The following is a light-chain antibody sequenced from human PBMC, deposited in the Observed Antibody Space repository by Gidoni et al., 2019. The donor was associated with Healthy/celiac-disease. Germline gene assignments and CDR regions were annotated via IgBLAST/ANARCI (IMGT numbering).Light chain of an antibody. CDR2: DAS. V-gene: IGKV3-11*01. CDR1: QSVSSY. Sequence: EIVLTQPPATLSLSPGERATLSCRASQSVSSYLAWYQQRPGQAPRLLIYDASNRATGIPARFSGSGSGTDFNITISSLEPEDFAVYYCQQRSNWPPTWTFGPGTKVEIK. J-gene: IGKJ1*01. CDR3: QQRSNWPPTWT.